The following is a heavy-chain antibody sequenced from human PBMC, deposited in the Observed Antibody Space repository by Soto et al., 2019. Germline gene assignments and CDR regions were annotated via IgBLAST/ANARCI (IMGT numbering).Heavy chain of an antibody. V-gene: IGHV1-69*05. D-gene: IGHD3-16*01. Sequence: ASVKVSCKASGGTFSSYAISWVRQAPGQGFEWLGLISPFGGATAYAQRFKGRVTVTMDKSSTTFYLELSSLRSDDTAVYYCAKGRGGKTVANFGMDVWGQGVTVTVSS. CDR2: ISPFGGAT. CDR1: GGTFSSYA. CDR3: AKGRGGKTVANFGMDV. J-gene: IGHJ6*02.